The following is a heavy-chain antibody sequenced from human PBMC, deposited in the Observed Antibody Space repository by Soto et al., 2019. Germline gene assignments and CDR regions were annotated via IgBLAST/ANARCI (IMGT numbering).Heavy chain of an antibody. Sequence: ASVKVSCKASGYTFTSYGISWVRQAPGQGLEWMGWISGYNGNTNYAQKLQGRVTMTTGTSTSTAYMELRSLRSDDTAVYYCAREPVAGIWFDPWGQGTLVTVSS. D-gene: IGHD6-19*01. J-gene: IGHJ5*02. V-gene: IGHV1-18*01. CDR1: GYTFTSYG. CDR2: ISGYNGNT. CDR3: AREPVAGIWFDP.